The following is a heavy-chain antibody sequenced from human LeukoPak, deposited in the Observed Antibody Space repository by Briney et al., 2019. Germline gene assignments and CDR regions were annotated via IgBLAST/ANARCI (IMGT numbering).Heavy chain of an antibody. V-gene: IGHV4-39*01. CDR2: ISYSGTN. CDR3: ASLGTLRS. CDR1: GGSLSSSTYY. D-gene: IGHD7-27*01. J-gene: IGHJ5*02. Sequence: PSETLSLTCTVSGGSLSSSTYYWGWIRQPPGEGLEWSGSISYSGTNYNNPSLKSRVSISIDTSKNQFSVKLTSVSAAGTAMYYCASLGTLRSWGQGTLVTVSS.